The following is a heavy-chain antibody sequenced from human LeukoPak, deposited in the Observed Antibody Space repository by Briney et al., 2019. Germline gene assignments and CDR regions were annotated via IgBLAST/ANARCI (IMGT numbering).Heavy chain of an antibody. V-gene: IGHV1-18*01. CDR1: GYTFTSYG. J-gene: IGHJ4*02. CDR3: ARDPLYYHSDTSGYSTFFDY. CDR2: ISAYNGNT. Sequence: GASVKVSCKASGYTFTSYGISWVRQAPGQGLEWMGWISAYNGNTNYAQKLQGGVTMTTDTSTSTAYMELRSLRSDDTAVYYCARDPLYYHSDTSGYSTFFDYWGQGTLVTVSS. D-gene: IGHD3-22*01.